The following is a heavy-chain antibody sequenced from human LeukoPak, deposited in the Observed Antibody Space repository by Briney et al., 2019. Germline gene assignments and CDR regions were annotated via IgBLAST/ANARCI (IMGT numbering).Heavy chain of an antibody. CDR1: GFTFSSYA. Sequence: GGSLRLSCAASGFTFSSYAMSWVRQAPGKGLEWVSTISDSGYSTYYADSVKGRFTISRDNSKNTLYLQMNTLIIEDTAVYYCASAAGAFDNWGQGTMITVSS. CDR2: ISDSGYST. D-gene: IGHD6-13*01. V-gene: IGHV3-23*01. J-gene: IGHJ3*02. CDR3: ASAAGAFDN.